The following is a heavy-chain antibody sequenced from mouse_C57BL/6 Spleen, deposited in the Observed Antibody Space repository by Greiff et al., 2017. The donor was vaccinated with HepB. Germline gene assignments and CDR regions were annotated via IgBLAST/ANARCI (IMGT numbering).Heavy chain of an antibody. CDR3: ARESGKDNAMDY. V-gene: IGHV5-4*01. D-gene: IGHD4-1*01. J-gene: IGHJ4*01. CDR1: GFTFSSYA. Sequence: EVKVVESGGGLVKPGGSLKLSCAASGFTFSSYAMSWVRQTPEKRLEWVATISDGGSYTYYPDNVKGRFTISRDNAKNNLYLQKSHLKSEDTAMYYCARESGKDNAMDYWGQGTSVTVSS. CDR2: ISDGGSYT.